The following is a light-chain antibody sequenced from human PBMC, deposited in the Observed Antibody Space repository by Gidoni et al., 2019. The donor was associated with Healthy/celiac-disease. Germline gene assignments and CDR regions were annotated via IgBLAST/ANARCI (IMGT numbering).Light chain of an antibody. Sequence: QSVLTQPPSASGTPGQRVTIPCSGSSSNIGSNTVHWYQQLPGTAPKPLIYSNNQRPSGVPDRFSGSKSGTSASLAISGLQSEDEADYYCAAWDDSLNGHVVFGGGTKLTVL. CDR3: AAWDDSLNGHVV. CDR1: SSNIGSNT. CDR2: SNN. J-gene: IGLJ2*01. V-gene: IGLV1-44*01.